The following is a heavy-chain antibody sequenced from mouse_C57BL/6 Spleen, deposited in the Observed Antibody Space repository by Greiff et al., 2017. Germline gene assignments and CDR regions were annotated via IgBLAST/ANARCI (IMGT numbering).Heavy chain of an antibody. Sequence: QVQLKESGAELVKPGASVKLSCKASGYTFTEYTIHWVKQRSGQGLEWIGWFYPGSGSIKYNEKFKDKATLTADKSSSTVYMELSRLTSEDSAVYFCARRYYYGSSYGYAMDYWGQGTSVTVSS. CDR3: ARRYYYGSSYGYAMDY. D-gene: IGHD1-1*01. J-gene: IGHJ4*01. V-gene: IGHV1-62-2*01. CDR2: FYPGSGSI. CDR1: GYTFTEYT.